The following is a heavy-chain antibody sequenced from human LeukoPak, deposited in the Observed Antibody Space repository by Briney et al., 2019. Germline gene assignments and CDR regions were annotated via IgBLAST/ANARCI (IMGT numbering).Heavy chain of an antibody. D-gene: IGHD3-22*01. V-gene: IGHV3-7*01. CDR3: ARDANYYDSRGENYFNC. CDR1: GFAFSSYW. Sequence: GGSLRLSCAASGFAFSSYWMSWVRQAPGKGLEWVANIKRDGSDTFYVDSVKGRFTISRDNAKNSLYLQLNSLRAEDTAVYYCARDANYYDSRGENYFNCWGQGTLVTVSS. J-gene: IGHJ4*02. CDR2: IKRDGSDT.